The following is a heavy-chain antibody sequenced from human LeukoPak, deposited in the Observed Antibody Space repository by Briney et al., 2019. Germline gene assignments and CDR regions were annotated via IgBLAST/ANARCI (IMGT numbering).Heavy chain of an antibody. CDR3: ARGGVIDAFDF. D-gene: IGHD2-21*01. Sequence: ASVKVSCKASGYTFTGYYMHWVRQAPGQGLEWMGWINPNSGGTKSAQKFQGSVTMTRDTSISTAYMELSRLRSDDTAVFYCARGGVIDAFDFWGQGTMVTVSS. CDR2: INPNSGGT. V-gene: IGHV1-2*02. J-gene: IGHJ3*01. CDR1: GYTFTGYY.